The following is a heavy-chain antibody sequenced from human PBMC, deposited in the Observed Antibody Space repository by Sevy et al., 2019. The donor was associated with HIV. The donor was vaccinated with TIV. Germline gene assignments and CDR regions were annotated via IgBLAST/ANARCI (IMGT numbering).Heavy chain of an antibody. V-gene: IGHV3-21*01. J-gene: IGHJ4*02. CDR2: IGSSNSYI. CDR3: GRSYSSSWYILYYFEY. CDR1: GFSFSSYS. Sequence: GGSLRLSCAASGFSFSSYSVSWVRQAPGKGLEWVASIGSSNSYIYYADSVKGRFTISRDNAKNSLFLHMNTLRAEDTAVYYCGRSYSSSWYILYYFEYWGQGTPVTVSS. D-gene: IGHD6-13*01.